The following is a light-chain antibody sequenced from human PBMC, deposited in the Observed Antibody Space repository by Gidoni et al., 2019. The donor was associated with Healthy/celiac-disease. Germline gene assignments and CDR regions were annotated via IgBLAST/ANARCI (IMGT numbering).Light chain of an antibody. CDR2: SNN. CDR3: AAWDDSLSVLYV. Sequence: SVLTQPPSASGTPGQRVTISCSGSSANIGSNYVYWYKQLQGTAHKILIYSNNQRPSGVHDRFSGAKSGTSASLAISGLRAEDEADYYCAAWDDSLSVLYVFGTGTKVTVL. CDR1: SANIGSNY. J-gene: IGLJ1*01. V-gene: IGLV1-47*02.